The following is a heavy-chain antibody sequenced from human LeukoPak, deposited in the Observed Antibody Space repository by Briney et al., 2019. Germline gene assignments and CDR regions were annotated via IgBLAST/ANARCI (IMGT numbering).Heavy chain of an antibody. J-gene: IGHJ4*02. CDR1: GFTFSSYW. Sequence: GGSLRLSCAASGFTFSSYWMHWVRQAPGKGLVWVSRINSDGSSTSYADSVKGRFTISRDNAKNTLYLQMNSLRAEDPAVYYCARADTAMVYDYFDYWGQGTLVTVSS. CDR2: INSDGSST. D-gene: IGHD5-18*01. CDR3: ARADTAMVYDYFDY. V-gene: IGHV3-74*01.